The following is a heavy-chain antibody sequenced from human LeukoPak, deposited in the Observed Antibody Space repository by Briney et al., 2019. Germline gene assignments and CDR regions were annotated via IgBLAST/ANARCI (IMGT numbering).Heavy chain of an antibody. CDR3: ARDFDDSQGV. CDR2: ISGSSSYM. Sequence: PGGSLRLSCAVSGFTFSSYSMNWVRQAPGKGLEWVSYISGSSSYMYYADSVRGRFTISRDNAKNSLYLQMNSLRADDTAVYYCARDFDDSQGVWGHGTTVTVSS. J-gene: IGHJ6*02. CDR1: GFTFSSYS. D-gene: IGHD2-15*01. V-gene: IGHV3-21*05.